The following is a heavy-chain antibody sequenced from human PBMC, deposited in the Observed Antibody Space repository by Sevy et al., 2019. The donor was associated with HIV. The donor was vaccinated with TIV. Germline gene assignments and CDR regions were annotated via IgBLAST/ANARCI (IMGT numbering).Heavy chain of an antibody. CDR2: ISCEGTET. J-gene: IGHJ4*01. D-gene: IGHD1-26*01. CDR1: GFAFSTHA. V-gene: IGHV3-30-3*01. Sequence: GGPLRLSCAASGFAFSTHAMHWVRQAPGKGLEWVAVISCEGTETFYAASVEGRFTISRDNSKNMLSLQINSLRPEDSAVYYCARDGGYSVKWYPLYWGHGTLVTVSS. CDR3: ARDGGYSVKWYPLY.